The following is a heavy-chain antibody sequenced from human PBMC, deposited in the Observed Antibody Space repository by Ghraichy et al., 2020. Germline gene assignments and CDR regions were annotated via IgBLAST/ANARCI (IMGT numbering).Heavy chain of an antibody. Sequence: GESLNISCAASGFTFSSYGMHWVRQAPGKGLEWVAFIRYDGSNKYYADSVKGRFTISRDNSKNTLYLQMNSLRAEYTAVYYCAKWGYCSSTSCYTGYYYYYGMDVWGQGTTVTVSS. CDR3: AKWGYCSSTSCYTGYYYYYGMDV. J-gene: IGHJ6*02. CDR2: IRYDGSNK. D-gene: IGHD2-2*02. V-gene: IGHV3-30*02. CDR1: GFTFSSYG.